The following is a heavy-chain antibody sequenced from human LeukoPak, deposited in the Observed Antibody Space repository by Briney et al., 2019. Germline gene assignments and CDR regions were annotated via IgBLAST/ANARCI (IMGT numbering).Heavy chain of an antibody. D-gene: IGHD5-12*01. J-gene: IGHJ4*02. CDR1: GFTFSHYS. V-gene: IGHV3-21*04. Sequence: GGSLRLSCAASGFTFSHYSMNWVRQAPGKGLEWVSSISSSSSYIYYADSVKGRFTISRDNAKNSLYLQMNSLRAEDTAVYYCAKVERDEWLLNRGHFDYWGQGTLVTVSS. CDR3: AKVERDEWLLNRGHFDY. CDR2: ISSSSSYI.